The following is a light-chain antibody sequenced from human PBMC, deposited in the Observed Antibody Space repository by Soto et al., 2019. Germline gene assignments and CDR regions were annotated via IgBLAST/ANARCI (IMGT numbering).Light chain of an antibody. V-gene: IGKV1-33*01. CDR2: DAS. CDR3: QQYDNLPYT. CDR1: QDISNY. Sequence: DIQMTQSPSSLSASVGDRVTITCQASQDISNYLNWYQQKPGKAPNVLIYDASNMETGVPSRFSASGSGTDFTFTISSLRPEDIATYYCQQYDNLPYTFGQGTKVDIK. J-gene: IGKJ2*01.